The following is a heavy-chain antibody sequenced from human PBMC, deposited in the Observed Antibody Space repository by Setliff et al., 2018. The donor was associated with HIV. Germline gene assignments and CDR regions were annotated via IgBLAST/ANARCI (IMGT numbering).Heavy chain of an antibody. CDR3: ARGDTYYHDRSGYVKSALDAFDI. CDR2: IYYSGSI. D-gene: IGHD3-22*01. V-gene: IGHV4-39*01. Sequence: SETLSLTCTVSGGSISSSSYYWGWIRQPPGKGLEWIGSIYYSGSIFYKPSLKSRVTVSVDTSKNQFSLKVNSVTAADTAVYHCARGDTYYHDRSGYVKSALDAFDIWGRGTMVTVSS. J-gene: IGHJ3*02. CDR1: GGSISSSSYY.